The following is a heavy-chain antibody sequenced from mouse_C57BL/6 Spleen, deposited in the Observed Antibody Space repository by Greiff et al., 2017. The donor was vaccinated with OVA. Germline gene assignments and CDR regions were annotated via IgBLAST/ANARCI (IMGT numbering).Heavy chain of an antibody. CDR3: ANDYGSISGAMDY. J-gene: IGHJ4*01. CDR1: GYTFTSYW. D-gene: IGHD1-1*01. Sequence: QVQLQQPGAELVKPGASVKLSCKASGYTFTSYWMQWVKQRPGQGLEWIGEIDPSDSYTNYNQKFKGKATLTVDTSSSTAYMQLSSLTSEDSAVYYCANDYGSISGAMDYWGQGTSVTVSS. V-gene: IGHV1-50*01. CDR2: IDPSDSYT.